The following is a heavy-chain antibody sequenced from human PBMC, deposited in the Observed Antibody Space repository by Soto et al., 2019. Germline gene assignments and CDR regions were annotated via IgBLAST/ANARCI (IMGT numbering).Heavy chain of an antibody. D-gene: IGHD6-6*01. CDR2: IYPGDSDT. CDR3: ARLTQQLVLLHAFDI. Sequence: GESLKISCKGSGYSFTIYWIGWVRQMPGKGLEWMGIIYPGDSDTRYSPSFQGQVTISADKSISTAYLQWSSLKASDTAMYYCARLTQQLVLLHAFDIWGQGTMVTVSS. V-gene: IGHV5-51*01. J-gene: IGHJ3*02. CDR1: GYSFTIYW.